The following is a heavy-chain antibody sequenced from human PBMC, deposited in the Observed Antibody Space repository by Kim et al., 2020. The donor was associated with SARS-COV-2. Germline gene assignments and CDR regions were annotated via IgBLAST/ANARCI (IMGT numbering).Heavy chain of an antibody. CDR1: GGSISYYY. Sequence: SETLSLTCTVSGGSISYYYWTWIRQPPGKGLEWIGYVFDSGSTNYNPSLKSRVTISLGTSKKQFSLQLTSVTAAVTAVYYCARGKYYYDGSGNPRFWYF. CDR2: VFDSGST. V-gene: IGHV4-59*01. CDR3: ARGKYYYDGSGNPRFWYF. J-gene: IGHJ2*01. D-gene: IGHD3-22*01.